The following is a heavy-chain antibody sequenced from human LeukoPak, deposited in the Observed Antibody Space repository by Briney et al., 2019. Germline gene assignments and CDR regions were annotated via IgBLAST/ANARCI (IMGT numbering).Heavy chain of an antibody. D-gene: IGHD4-23*01. J-gene: IGHJ4*02. CDR3: ATDASDYGGNSRNY. CDR1: GYTLTKLS. V-gene: IGHV1-24*01. Sequence: ASVKVSCKVSGYTLTKLSMHWVRQAPGKGLEWMGGFDPEDGETIYAQKFQGRVTMTEDTSTDTAYMELSSLRSEDTAVYYCATDASDYGGNSRNYWGQGTLVTVSS. CDR2: FDPEDGET.